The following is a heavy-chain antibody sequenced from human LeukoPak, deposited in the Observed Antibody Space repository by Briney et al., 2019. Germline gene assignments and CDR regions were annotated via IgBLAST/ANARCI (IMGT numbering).Heavy chain of an antibody. CDR3: ARNYGSGSYSPFDI. CDR1: GGSISSSSYY. J-gene: IGHJ3*02. V-gene: IGHV4-39*07. D-gene: IGHD3-10*01. Sequence: SETLSLTCTVSGGSISSSSYYWGWIRQPPGKGLEWIGSIYYSGSTYYNPSLKSRVTISVDTSKNQFSLKLSSVTAADTAVYYCARNYGSGSYSPFDIWGHGTMVTVSS. CDR2: IYYSGST.